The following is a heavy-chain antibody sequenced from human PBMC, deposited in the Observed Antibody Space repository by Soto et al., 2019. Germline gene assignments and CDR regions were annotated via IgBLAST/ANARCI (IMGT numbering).Heavy chain of an antibody. CDR2: ISGSGGST. CDR1: GFTFSSYA. V-gene: IGHV3-23*01. J-gene: IGHJ4*02. CDR3: AKVYGVVRGVPAPIDY. Sequence: HPGGSLRLSCAASGFTFSSYAMSWVRQAPGKGLEWVSAISGSGGSTYYADSVKGRFTISRDNSKNTLYLQMNSLRAEDTAVYYCAKVYGVVRGVPAPIDYWGQGTLVTVSS. D-gene: IGHD3-10*01.